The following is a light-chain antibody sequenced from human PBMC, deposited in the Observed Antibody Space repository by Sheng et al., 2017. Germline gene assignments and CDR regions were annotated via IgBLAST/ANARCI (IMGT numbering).Light chain of an antibody. CDR1: RRLEVKV. CDR3: QLWDTSGDHAEVV. Sequence: SYELTQPPSVSVAPGTTARITCGGNRRLEVKVVHWYQQKPGQAPVLVVYDDSDRPSGIPVRFSGSNSRNTATLTISRAEAGDEADYYCQLWDTSGDHAEVVFGGGTQLTVL. J-gene: IGLJ2*01. V-gene: IGLV3-21*03. CDR2: DDS.